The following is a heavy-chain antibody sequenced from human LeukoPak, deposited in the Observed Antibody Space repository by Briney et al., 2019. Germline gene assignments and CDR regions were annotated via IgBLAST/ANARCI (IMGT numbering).Heavy chain of an antibody. CDR1: GFTFSSYS. CDR3: ARSGYSSSWFLVD. Sequence: GGSLRLSCAASGFTFSSYSMNWVRQAPGKGLEWVSSISSSSSYIYYADSVKGRFTIPRDNAKNSLYLQMNSLRAEDTAVYYCARSGYSSSWFLVDWGQGTLVTVSS. V-gene: IGHV3-21*01. CDR2: ISSSSSYI. D-gene: IGHD6-13*01. J-gene: IGHJ4*02.